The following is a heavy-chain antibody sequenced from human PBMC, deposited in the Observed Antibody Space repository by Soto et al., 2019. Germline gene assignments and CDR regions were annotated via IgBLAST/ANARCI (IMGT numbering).Heavy chain of an antibody. CDR3: AKGPASSRPYFLDY. CDR2: ITDSGGST. CDR1: GFTFSSYA. Sequence: PGGSXRLSCAASGFTFSSYAMSWVRQAPGKGLEWVSAITDSGGSTYHADSVKGRFTISRDNTKNTLYLQMNSLRAEDTAVYYCAKGPASSRPYFLDYWGEGTLVTVSS. J-gene: IGHJ4*02. D-gene: IGHD2-2*01. V-gene: IGHV3-23*01.